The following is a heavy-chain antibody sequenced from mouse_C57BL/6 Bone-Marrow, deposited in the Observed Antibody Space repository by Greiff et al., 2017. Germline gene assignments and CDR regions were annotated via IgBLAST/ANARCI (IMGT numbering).Heavy chain of an antibody. J-gene: IGHJ3*01. CDR1: GYTFTDHT. D-gene: IGHD2-4*01. CDR2: IYPRDGST. Sequence: VQLKESDAGLVKPGASVKISCKVSGYTFTDHTIHWMKQRPEQGLEWIGYIYPRDGSTEYNEKFKGTATLTEDKSSSTAYMQLNSLTSEDSAIYFCARHYDYDWFAYWGQGTLVTVSA. CDR3: ARHYDYDWFAY. V-gene: IGHV1-78*01.